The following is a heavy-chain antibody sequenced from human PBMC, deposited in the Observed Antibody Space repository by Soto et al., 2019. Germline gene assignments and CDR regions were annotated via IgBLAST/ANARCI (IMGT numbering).Heavy chain of an antibody. Sequence: QVQLVQSGAEVMKPGASVKVSCKASGYTFTTYGVSWVRQAPGQGLEWMGWISAYIGNTHYAQKFQGRVTMTTDTSTSKGYMEVGRLRSDDTAVYYCARDIYNSSGYYYPYYFDYWGQGTLVSVSS. CDR3: ARDIYNSSGYYYPYYFDY. V-gene: IGHV1-18*01. CDR2: ISAYIGNT. CDR1: GYTFTTYG. D-gene: IGHD3-22*01. J-gene: IGHJ4*02.